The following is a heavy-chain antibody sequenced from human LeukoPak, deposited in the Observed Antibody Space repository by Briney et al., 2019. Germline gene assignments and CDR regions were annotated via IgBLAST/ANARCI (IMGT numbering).Heavy chain of an antibody. CDR3: ARGARDIVVVVAATTIYYYYCMDV. V-gene: IGHV1-2*02. J-gene: IGHJ6*03. D-gene: IGHD2-15*01. CDR2: INPNSGGT. Sequence: GASVKVSCKASGYTFTGYYMHWVRQAPGQGLEWMGWINPNSGGTNYAQKFQGRVTMTRDTSISTAYMELSRLRSDDTAVYYCARGARDIVVVVAATTIYYYYCMDVWGKGTTVTVSS. CDR1: GYTFTGYY.